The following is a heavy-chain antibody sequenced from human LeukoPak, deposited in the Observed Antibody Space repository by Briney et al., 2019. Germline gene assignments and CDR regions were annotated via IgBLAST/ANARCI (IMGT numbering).Heavy chain of an antibody. CDR3: ARQKDGSGSYSSFDY. V-gene: IGHV5-10-1*01. Sequence: GESLQISCKGSGYIFTSYWISWVRQMPGKGLEWMGRIDPSDSYTNYSPSFQGHVTISADKSISTAYLQWSSLKASDTAMYYCARQKDGSGSYSSFDYWGQGTLVTVSS. CDR2: IDPSDSYT. CDR1: GYIFTSYW. D-gene: IGHD3-10*01. J-gene: IGHJ4*02.